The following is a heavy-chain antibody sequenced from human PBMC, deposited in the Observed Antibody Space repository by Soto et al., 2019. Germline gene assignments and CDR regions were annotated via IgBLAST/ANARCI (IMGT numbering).Heavy chain of an antibody. V-gene: IGHV1-18*01. CDR2: ISTYNVDT. CDR3: ARVGFAYGYLDF. J-gene: IGHJ4*02. CDR1: GYTFTSYG. D-gene: IGHD5-18*01. Sequence: QVHLVQSGAEVKKPGASLKVSCKSSGYTFTSYGIVWVRQAPGQGLEWMGWISTYNVDTKYEQKFKGKVTMSTDTATTTAYMELTSLTSDDTAMYYCARVGFAYGYLDFWGQGTLATVSS.